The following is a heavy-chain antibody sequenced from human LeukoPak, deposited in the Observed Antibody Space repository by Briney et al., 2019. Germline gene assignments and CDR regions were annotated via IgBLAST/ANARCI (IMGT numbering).Heavy chain of an antibody. CDR1: GGSFSGYY. V-gene: IGHV4-34*01. D-gene: IGHD5-18*01. CDR3: ASPKGRGYSYGYKYDAFDI. CDR2: INHSGST. J-gene: IGHJ3*02. Sequence: SETLSLTCAVYGGSFSGYYWSWIRQPPGKGLEWIGEINHSGSTNYNPSLKSRVTISVDTSKNQFSLKLSSVTAADTAVYYCASPKGRGYSYGYKYDAFDIWGQGTMVTVSS.